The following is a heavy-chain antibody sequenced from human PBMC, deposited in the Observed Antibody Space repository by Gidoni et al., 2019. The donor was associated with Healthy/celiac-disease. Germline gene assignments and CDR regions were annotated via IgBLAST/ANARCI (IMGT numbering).Heavy chain of an antibody. V-gene: IGHV2-5*01. J-gene: IGHJ4*02. CDR3: AHRRGPRITIFGVVIQEYYFDY. CDR1: GFSPSTSGVG. D-gene: IGHD3-3*01. Sequence: QITLKESGPTLVKPTQTLTLTCTFSGFSPSTSGVGVGWLRQPPGKALEWLALIYWNDDKRYSPSLKSRLTITKDTSKNQVVLTMTNMDPVDTATYYCAHRRGPRITIFGVVIQEYYFDYWGQGTLVTVSS. CDR2: IYWNDDK.